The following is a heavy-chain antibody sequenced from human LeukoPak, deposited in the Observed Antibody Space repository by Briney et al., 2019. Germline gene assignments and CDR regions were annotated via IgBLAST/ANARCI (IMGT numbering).Heavy chain of an antibody. Sequence: GGSLRLSCAASGFIVSSKCMSWVRQAPGKGLEWVSVIYSGGSTYYAASVEGRFTISRDNSKNTVYLQMNSLRVEDTAVYYCARAGPIDYWGQGTLVTVSS. J-gene: IGHJ4*02. V-gene: IGHV3-53*01. CDR3: ARAGPIDY. CDR2: IYSGGST. CDR1: GFIVSSKC.